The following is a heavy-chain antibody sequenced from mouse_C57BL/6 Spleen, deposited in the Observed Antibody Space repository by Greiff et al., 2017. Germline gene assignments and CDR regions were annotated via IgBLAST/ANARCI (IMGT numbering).Heavy chain of an antibody. D-gene: IGHD3-3*01. CDR2: INPSTGGT. Sequence: VQLQQPGTELVKPGASVKLSCKASGYSFTGYYMNWVKQSPEKSLEWIGEINPSTGGTTYNQKFKAKATLTVDKSSSTAYMQLKSLTSEDSAVYYCARGGQDYAMDYWGQGTSVTVSS. V-gene: IGHV1-42*01. CDR3: ARGGQDYAMDY. CDR1: GYSFTGYY. J-gene: IGHJ4*01.